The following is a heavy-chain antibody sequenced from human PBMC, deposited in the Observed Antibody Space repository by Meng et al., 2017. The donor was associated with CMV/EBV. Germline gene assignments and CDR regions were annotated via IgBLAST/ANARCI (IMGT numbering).Heavy chain of an antibody. J-gene: IGHJ4*02. CDR2: ISWDGGST. CDR3: AKDIGYSSGWSLDY. Sequence: GGSLRLSCAASGFTFDDYTMHWVRQAPGKGLEWVSLISWDGGSTYYADSVKGRFTIFRDNSKNSLYLQMNSLRTEDTALYYCAKDIGYSSGWSLDYWGQGTLVTVS. CDR1: GFTFDDYT. V-gene: IGHV3-43*01. D-gene: IGHD6-19*01.